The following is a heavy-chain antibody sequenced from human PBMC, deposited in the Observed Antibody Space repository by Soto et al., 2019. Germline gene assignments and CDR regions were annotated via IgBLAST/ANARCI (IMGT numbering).Heavy chain of an antibody. J-gene: IGHJ4*02. CDR3: ARERSRYSYGLAFDY. V-gene: IGHV3-66*01. CDR2: IYSGGST. Sequence: GGSLRLSCAASGFTVSSNYMSWVRQAPGKGLEWVSVIYSGGSTYYADSVKGRFTISRDNSKNTLYLQMNSLRAEDTAVYYCARERSRYSYGLAFDYWGQGTLVTVSS. D-gene: IGHD5-18*01. CDR1: GFTVSSNY.